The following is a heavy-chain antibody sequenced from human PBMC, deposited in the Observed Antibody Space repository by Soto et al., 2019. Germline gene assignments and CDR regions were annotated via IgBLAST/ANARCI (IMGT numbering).Heavy chain of an antibody. Sequence: QVQLVESGGGVVQPGRSLRLSCAASGFTFSSYAMHWVRQAPGKGLEWVAVISYDGSNKYYADSVKGRFTISRDNSKNTLYLQMNSLRAEDTAVYYCARDPSRYDLLNWFDPWGQGTLVTVSS. D-gene: IGHD3-3*01. J-gene: IGHJ5*02. V-gene: IGHV3-30-3*01. CDR3: ARDPSRYDLLNWFDP. CDR2: ISYDGSNK. CDR1: GFTFSSYA.